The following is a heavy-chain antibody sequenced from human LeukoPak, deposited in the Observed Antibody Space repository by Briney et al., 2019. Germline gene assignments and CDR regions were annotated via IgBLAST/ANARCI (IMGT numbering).Heavy chain of an antibody. CDR3: ARHFRVVPAAIRANRYYYMDV. Sequence: PSETLSLTCAVYGGSFSGYYWSWIRQPPGKGLEWIGEINHSGSTNYNPSLKSRVTISVDTSKNQFSLKLSSVTAADTAVYYCARHFRVVPAAIRANRYYYMDVXXXGXTVTVSS. D-gene: IGHD2-2*02. V-gene: IGHV4-34*01. CDR1: GGSFSGYY. CDR2: INHSGST. J-gene: IGHJ6*03.